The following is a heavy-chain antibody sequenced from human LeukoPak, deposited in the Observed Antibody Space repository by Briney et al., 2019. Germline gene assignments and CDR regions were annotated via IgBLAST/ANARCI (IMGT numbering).Heavy chain of an antibody. J-gene: IGHJ6*02. Sequence: GGSLRLSCAASGFTFDGYAMHWVRQAPGKGLEWVSGISWNSGSIGYADSVKGRFTISRDNAKNSLYLQMNSLRAEDTALYYCAKALGATIRYYYYGMDVWGQGTTVTVSS. CDR2: ISWNSGSI. CDR3: AKALGATIRYYYYGMDV. CDR1: GFTFDGYA. V-gene: IGHV3-9*01. D-gene: IGHD5-12*01.